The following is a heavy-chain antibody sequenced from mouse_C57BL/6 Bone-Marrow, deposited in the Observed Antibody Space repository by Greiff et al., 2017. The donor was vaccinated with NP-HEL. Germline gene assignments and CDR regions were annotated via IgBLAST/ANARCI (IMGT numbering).Heavy chain of an antibody. CDR1: GFNIKDYY. CDR2: IDPEDGEN. CDR3: ASPSIYYDYDPYYFDY. V-gene: IGHV14-2*01. D-gene: IGHD2-4*01. J-gene: IGHJ2*01. Sequence: EVQVVESGAELVKPGASVKLSCTASGFNIKDYYMHWVKQRTEQGLEWIGRIDPEDGENKYAPKFQGKATITADTSSNTAYLQLSSLTSEDTAVYYCASPSIYYDYDPYYFDYWGQGTTLTVSS.